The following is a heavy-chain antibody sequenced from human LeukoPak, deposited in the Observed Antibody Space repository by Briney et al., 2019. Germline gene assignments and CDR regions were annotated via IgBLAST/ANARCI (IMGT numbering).Heavy chain of an antibody. CDR3: ARGNYDILTGPQGHYFDY. D-gene: IGHD3-9*01. CDR2: IYSGGST. V-gene: IGHV3-66*01. Sequence: GGSLRLSCAASGFTFSSYAMSWVRQAPGKGLEWVSVIYSGGSTYYADSVKGRLTISRDNSKNTLYLQMNSLRAEDTAVYYCARGNYDILTGPQGHYFDYWGQGTLVTVSS. J-gene: IGHJ4*02. CDR1: GFTFSSYA.